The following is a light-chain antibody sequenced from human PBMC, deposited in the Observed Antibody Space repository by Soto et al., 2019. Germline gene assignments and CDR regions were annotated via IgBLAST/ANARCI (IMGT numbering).Light chain of an antibody. Sequence: QSVLTQPPSVSGAPGQRVTISCTGSSSNIGAGSDVHWYQQPPGTAPKLLIYSNTNRPSGVPDRFSGSKSGTSASLAITGLQAGDEADYYCQSYDSILTGSVFGGGTKLTVL. CDR2: SNT. CDR3: QSYDSILTGSV. V-gene: IGLV1-40*01. J-gene: IGLJ3*02. CDR1: SSNIGAGSD.